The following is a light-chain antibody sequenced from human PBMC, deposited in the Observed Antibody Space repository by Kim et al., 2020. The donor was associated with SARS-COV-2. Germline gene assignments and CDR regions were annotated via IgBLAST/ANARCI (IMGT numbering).Light chain of an antibody. V-gene: IGLV3-19*01. Sequence: SSELTQDPAVSVALGQTVRITCQGDSLRSYYATWYQQKPGQAPILLIYGKNNRPSGIPYRFSGSSSGNTASLTITGTQAGDEADYYCNSRDTNDIVLFGGGTKLTVL. CDR3: NSRDTNDIVL. CDR2: GKN. J-gene: IGLJ2*01. CDR1: SLRSYY.